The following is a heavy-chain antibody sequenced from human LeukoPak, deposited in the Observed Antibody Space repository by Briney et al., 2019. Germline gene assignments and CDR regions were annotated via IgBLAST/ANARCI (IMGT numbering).Heavy chain of an antibody. CDR3: ARQVARSLISLRLVSLDSFDI. CDR2: FSYRGGA. CDR1: GGSIGSSSYF. D-gene: IGHD3-10*01. V-gene: IGHV4-39*07. Sequence: PSETLSLTCTASGGSIGSSSYFWGWIRQPSGKGLEWIGSFSYRGGAYHNLSLASRVTISRDTSTSQFSLKLRSVTAADTAVYYCARQVARSLISLRLVSLDSFDIWGQGTTVTVSS. J-gene: IGHJ3*02.